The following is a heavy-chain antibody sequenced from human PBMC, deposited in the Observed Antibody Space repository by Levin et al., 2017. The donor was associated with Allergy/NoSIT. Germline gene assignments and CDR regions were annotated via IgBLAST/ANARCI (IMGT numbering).Heavy chain of an antibody. CDR3: ARVDCSSTSCLSWFDP. CDR2: IYYSGST. J-gene: IGHJ5*02. CDR1: GGSISSGGYY. V-gene: IGHV4-31*03. Sequence: LRLSCTVSGGSISSGGYYWSWIRQHPGKGLEWIGYIYYSGSTYYNPSLKSRVTISVDTSKNQFSLKLSSVTAADTAVYYCARVDCSSTSCLSWFDPWGQGTLVTVSS. D-gene: IGHD2-2*01.